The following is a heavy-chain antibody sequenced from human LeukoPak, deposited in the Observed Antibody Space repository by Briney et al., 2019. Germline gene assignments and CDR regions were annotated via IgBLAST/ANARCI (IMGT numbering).Heavy chain of an antibody. CDR3: ARGPAARRGWFDP. CDR1: GYTFTGYY. CDR2: INPNSGGT. J-gene: IGHJ5*02. V-gene: IGHV1-2*02. Sequence: ASVKVSCKASGYTFTGYYMHWVREAPGQGLEWMGWINPNSGGTNYAQKFQGRVTMTRDTSISTAYMELSRLRSDDTAVYYCARGPAARRGWFDPWGQGTLVTVSS. D-gene: IGHD2-2*01.